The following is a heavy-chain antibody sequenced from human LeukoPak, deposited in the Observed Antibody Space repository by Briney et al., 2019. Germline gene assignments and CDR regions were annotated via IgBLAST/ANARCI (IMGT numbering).Heavy chain of an antibody. J-gene: IGHJ4*02. CDR3: ARPQGYQLLDFEY. D-gene: IGHD2-2*01. CDR2: IYYSGST. Sequence: SETLSLTCTVSGGSISSGSYYWGWIRQPPGKGLEWIGSIYYSGSTYYNPSLKSRVTISVDTSKNQFSLKLSSVTAADTAVYYCARPQGYQLLDFEYWGQGTLVTVSS. V-gene: IGHV4-39*01. CDR1: GGSISSGSYY.